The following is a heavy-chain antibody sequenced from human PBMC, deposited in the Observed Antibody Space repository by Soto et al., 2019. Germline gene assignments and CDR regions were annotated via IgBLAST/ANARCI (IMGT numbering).Heavy chain of an antibody. D-gene: IGHD3-22*01. Sequence: EVQLVESGGGLVQPGGSLRLSCAASGFTFSSYSMNWVRQAPGKGPEWVSFIRSDSSDVYYADSVRGRFTISRDDAKNSLYLQMNSLRDEDTAVYYCARVYYYDRSASVIFGYWGQGTLVTVSS. CDR2: IRSDSSDV. J-gene: IGHJ4*02. CDR3: ARVYYYDRSASVIFGY. CDR1: GFTFSSYS. V-gene: IGHV3-48*02.